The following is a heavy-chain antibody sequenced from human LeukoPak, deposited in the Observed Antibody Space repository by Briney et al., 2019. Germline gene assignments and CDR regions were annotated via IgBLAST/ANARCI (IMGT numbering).Heavy chain of an antibody. CDR1: GGSFRGYY. V-gene: IGHV4-34*01. Sequence: PSETLSLTCAVYGGSFRGYYWSGIRQPPGKGLEWIGEINHSGSTNYNPSLKSRVTISVDTSKNQFSLKLSSVTAADTAVYYCATRGRFFRSYFVHRGQGTHATVS. J-gene: IGHJ4*02. CDR3: ATRGRFFRSYFVH. D-gene: IGHD3-16*01. CDR2: INHSGST.